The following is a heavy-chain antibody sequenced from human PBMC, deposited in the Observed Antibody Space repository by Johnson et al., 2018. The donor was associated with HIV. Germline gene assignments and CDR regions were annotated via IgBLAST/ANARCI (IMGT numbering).Heavy chain of an antibody. D-gene: IGHD2-15*01. J-gene: IGHJ3*02. Sequence: VESVKGRFTISRDNAKNSLYLQVNSLRAGDTAVYYCARACSAAHCYSAQAFDIWGQGTMVTVSS. CDR3: ARACSAAHCYSAQAFDI. V-gene: IGHV3-7*01.